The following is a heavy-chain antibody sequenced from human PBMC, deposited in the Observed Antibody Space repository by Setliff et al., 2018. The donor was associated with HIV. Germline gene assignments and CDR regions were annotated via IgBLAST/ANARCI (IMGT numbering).Heavy chain of an antibody. J-gene: IGHJ3*02. D-gene: IGHD6-13*01. CDR3: ARADSSSWFFATFDI. V-gene: IGHV4-4*09. Sequence: PSETLSLTCAVSGGSISSYYWSWIRQPPGKGLEWIGYIYHSGSTHYNPSLNSRVAFSVDTSKNQFSLKLYSVTVADTAFYYCARADSSSWFFATFDIWGQGTMVTVSS. CDR2: IYHSGST. CDR1: GGSISSYY.